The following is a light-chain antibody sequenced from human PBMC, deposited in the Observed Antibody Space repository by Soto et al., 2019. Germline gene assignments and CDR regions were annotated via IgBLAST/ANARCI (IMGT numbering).Light chain of an antibody. CDR3: SSYTSFSTYV. V-gene: IGLV2-14*01. J-gene: IGLJ1*01. CDR2: EVS. CDR1: SSDVGGYNY. Sequence: QSVLTQPASVSGSPGQSITVSCTGTSSDVGGYNYVSWYQQHPGKAPQLMIYEVSNRPSGVSNRFSGFKSDNTASLTISGLQAEDEADYYCSSYTSFSTYVFGTGTKVTVL.